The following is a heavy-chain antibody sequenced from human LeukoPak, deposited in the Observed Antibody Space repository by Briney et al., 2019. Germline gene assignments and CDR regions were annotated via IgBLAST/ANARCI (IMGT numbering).Heavy chain of an antibody. CDR1: GGSISSSYY. CDR2: IYYSGST. V-gene: IGHV4-39*01. D-gene: IGHD6-19*01. CDR3: ARQEAVAGPFDY. Sequence: SETLSLTCTVSGGSISSSYYWGWIRQPPGKGLEWIGSIYYSGSTYYNPSLKSRVTISVDTSKNQFSLKLSSVTAADTAVYYCARQEAVAGPFDYWGQGTLVTVSS. J-gene: IGHJ4*02.